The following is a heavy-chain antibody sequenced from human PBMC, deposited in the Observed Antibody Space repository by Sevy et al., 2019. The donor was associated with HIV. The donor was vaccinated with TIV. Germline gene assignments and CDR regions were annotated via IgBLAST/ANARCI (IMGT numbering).Heavy chain of an antibody. CDR1: GFTFSSYW. Sequence: GGSLRLSCAASGFTFSSYWMSWVRQAPGKGLEWLATINLDGSETFYVDSVKGRFTISRHNPRKSVYLQMTSLSAEDTAVYYCARLSYGSADYWGQGTLVTVSS. J-gene: IGHJ4*02. CDR3: ARLSYGSADY. V-gene: IGHV3-7*01. CDR2: INLDGSET. D-gene: IGHD3-10*01.